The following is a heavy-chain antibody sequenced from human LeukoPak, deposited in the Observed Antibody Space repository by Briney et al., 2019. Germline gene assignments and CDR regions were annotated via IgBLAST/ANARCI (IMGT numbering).Heavy chain of an antibody. J-gene: IGHJ3*02. D-gene: IGHD4-17*01. CDR2: IYPDDCDT. Sequence: EDLQISCYGPGFHLHTYWIAWARPMPGKDLEWMGIIYPDDCDTRYSASLQGQVTISVDKSIRTAYIEWVTLRASDTVIYYCARGWDYRELPRPLVISGRGTMVSVSS. CDR1: GFHLHTYW. CDR3: ARGWDYRELPRPLVI. V-gene: IGHV5-51*01.